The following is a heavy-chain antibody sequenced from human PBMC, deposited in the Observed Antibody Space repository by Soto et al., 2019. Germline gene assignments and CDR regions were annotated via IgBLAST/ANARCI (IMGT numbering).Heavy chain of an antibody. Sequence: QVQLQQWGAGLLKPSETLSLTCVVYGGSFSGYYWSWIRQPPGKGLEWFGEVNHSGGIDYNPSLKSRVTISVDTSKNQFSLKLSSVTAADTAVYDCAGRNGYYSGIDYWGQGTLVTVSS. V-gene: IGHV4-34*02. CDR2: VNHSGGI. CDR3: AGRNGYYSGIDY. D-gene: IGHD3-22*01. J-gene: IGHJ4*02. CDR1: GGSFSGYY.